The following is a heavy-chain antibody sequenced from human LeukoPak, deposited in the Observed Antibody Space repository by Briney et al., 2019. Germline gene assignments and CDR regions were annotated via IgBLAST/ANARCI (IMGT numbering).Heavy chain of an antibody. J-gene: IGHJ5*01. V-gene: IGHV3-48*01. CDR2: ISTGSAVI. CDR1: GFTFSSYS. CDR3: ARDVGYCSGGSCYRWFAS. D-gene: IGHD2-15*01. Sequence: PGGSLRLSCAASGFTFSSYSFSWVRQAPGKGLEWVSYISTGSAVIYYADSVKGRFTTSRGDAWNSVSLQMNSLRADDTAVYYCARDVGYCSGGSCYRWFASWGQGTLVTVSS.